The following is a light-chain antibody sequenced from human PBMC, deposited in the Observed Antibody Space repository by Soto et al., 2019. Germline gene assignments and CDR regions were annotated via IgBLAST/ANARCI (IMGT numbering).Light chain of an antibody. CDR3: QSYDSSLSAYV. V-gene: IGLV1-40*01. J-gene: IGLJ1*01. CDR2: ANS. Sequence: QSVLTQPPSVSGAPGQRVTISCTGSSSNIGAGYDIHWYQQLPGTAPKLLIYANSNRPSGAPDRFSGSKSGTSASLAITGLQAEDEADYYCQSYDSSLSAYVFGTGTKLTVL. CDR1: SSNIGAGYD.